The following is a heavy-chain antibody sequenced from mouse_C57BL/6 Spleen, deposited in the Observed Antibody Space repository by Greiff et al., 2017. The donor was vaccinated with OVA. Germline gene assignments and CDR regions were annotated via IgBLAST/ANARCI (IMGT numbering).Heavy chain of an antibody. CDR1: GYTFTSYW. D-gene: IGHD4-1*01. V-gene: IGHV1-69*01. J-gene: IGHJ2*01. Sequence: QVQLQQPGAELVLPGASVKLSCKASGYTFTSYWMHWVNQTPGQGLEWIGEIAPSDSYTNYNQKFKGKSTLTIDKSSSTAYMQLSSLTSEDSAVYYCARGPSWAYWGQGTTLTVSS. CDR2: IAPSDSYT. CDR3: ARGPSWAY.